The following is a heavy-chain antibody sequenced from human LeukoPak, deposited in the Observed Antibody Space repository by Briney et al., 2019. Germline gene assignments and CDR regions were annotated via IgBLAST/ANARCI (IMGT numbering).Heavy chain of an antibody. D-gene: IGHD2-15*01. CDR3: ARDGGGFDNPFDF. CDR2: IYYSGST. Sequence: SETLSLTCTVSGGSISSGDYYWSWIRQPPGKGLEWIGYIYYSGSTYYNPSLKSRVTISVDTSKNQFSLKLSSVTAADTAVYYCARDGGGFDNPFDFWGQGTLVTVSA. J-gene: IGHJ5*01. V-gene: IGHV4-30-4*08. CDR1: GGSISSGDYY.